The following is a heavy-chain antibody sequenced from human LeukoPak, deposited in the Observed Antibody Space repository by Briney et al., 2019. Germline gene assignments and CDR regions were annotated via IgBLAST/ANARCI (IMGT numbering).Heavy chain of an antibody. V-gene: IGHV4-38-2*01. CDR2: IHHYGST. J-gene: IGHJ4*02. CDR3: ARGEYGSSATNGY. CDR1: GYSISSGYY. Sequence: SETLSLTCAVSGYSISSGYYWGWIRQPPGKGLEWIGNIHHYGSTYYNPSLKSRVTISIDTSKNQFSLKLSSVTAADTAVYYCARGEYGSSATNGYWGQGTLVTVSS. D-gene: IGHD6-13*01.